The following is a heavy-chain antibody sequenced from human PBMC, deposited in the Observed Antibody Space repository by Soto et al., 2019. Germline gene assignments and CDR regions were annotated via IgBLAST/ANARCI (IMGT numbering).Heavy chain of an antibody. D-gene: IGHD2-15*01. CDR1: GFTFSSYA. V-gene: IGHV3-23*01. J-gene: IGHJ4*02. CDR2: ISGSGGST. Sequence: GGSLRLSCAASGFTFSSYATSWVRQAPGKGLEWVSAISGSGGSTYYADSVKGRFTISRDNSKNTLYLQMNSLRAEDTAVYYCAKRYCSGGSCYSRPLDYWGQGTLVTVSS. CDR3: AKRYCSGGSCYSRPLDY.